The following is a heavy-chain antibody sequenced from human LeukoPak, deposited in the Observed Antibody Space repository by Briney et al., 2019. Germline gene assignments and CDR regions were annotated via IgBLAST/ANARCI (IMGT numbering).Heavy chain of an antibody. CDR2: ISYDGSNK. CDR3: AKQLEGRTVTTFNAFDI. D-gene: IGHD4-17*01. CDR1: GFIISSYG. Sequence: GGSLRLSCAASGFIISSYGMHWVRQAPGKGLEWVAVISYDGSNKYYADSVKGRFTISRDNSKNTLYLQMNSLRAEDTAVYYCAKQLEGRTVTTFNAFDIWGQGTMVTVSS. J-gene: IGHJ3*02. V-gene: IGHV3-30*18.